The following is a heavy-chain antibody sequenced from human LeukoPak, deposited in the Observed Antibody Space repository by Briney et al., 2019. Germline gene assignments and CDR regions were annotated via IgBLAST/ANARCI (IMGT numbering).Heavy chain of an antibody. CDR3: ARSPKDYGILTCYYYRAETISYYFDF. Sequence: ASVKVSCKASGYTFTGYYMHWVRQAPGQGLEWMGWINPNSGGTNYAQKFQGRVTMTRDTSISTAYMELSRLRSDDTAVYYCARSPKDYGILTCYYYRAETISYYFDFWGQGTLVTVSS. V-gene: IGHV1-2*02. D-gene: IGHD3-9*01. CDR1: GYTFTGYY. J-gene: IGHJ4*02. CDR2: INPNSGGT.